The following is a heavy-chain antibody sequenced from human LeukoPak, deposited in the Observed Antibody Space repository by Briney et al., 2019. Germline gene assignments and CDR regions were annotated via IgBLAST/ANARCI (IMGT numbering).Heavy chain of an antibody. CDR2: IYTSGST. V-gene: IGHV4-59*10. CDR3: ARGSEYCSGGSCFD. J-gene: IGHJ4*02. D-gene: IGHD2-15*01. Sequence: SETLSLTCAVYGGSFSGYYWSWIRQPAGKGLEWIGRIYTSGSTNYNPSLKSRVTMSVDTSKNQFSLKLSSVTAADTAVYYCARGSEYCSGGSCFDWGQGTLVTVSX. CDR1: GGSFSGYY.